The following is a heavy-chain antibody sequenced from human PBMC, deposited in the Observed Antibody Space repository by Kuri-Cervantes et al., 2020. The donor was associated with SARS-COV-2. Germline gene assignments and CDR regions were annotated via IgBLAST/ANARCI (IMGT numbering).Heavy chain of an antibody. CDR1: GFTFSSYA. V-gene: IGHV3-30-3*01. CDR3: ARSPPLGYFDL. CDR2: KSYDGSNK. Sequence: GESLKISCAASGFTFSSYAMHWVRQAPGKGLEWVAVKSYDGSNKYYADSVKGRFTISRDNSKNTLYLQMNSLRAEDTAVYYCARSPPLGYFDLWGRGTLVTVSS. J-gene: IGHJ2*01.